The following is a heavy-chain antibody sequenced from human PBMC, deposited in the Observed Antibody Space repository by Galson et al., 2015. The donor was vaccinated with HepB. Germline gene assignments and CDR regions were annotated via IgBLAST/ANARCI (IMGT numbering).Heavy chain of an antibody. CDR3: AKDLGGRGVDTAMVTGDAFDI. V-gene: IGHV3-30*18. Sequence: SLRLSCAASGFTLSSYGMHWVRQAPGKGLEWVAVISYDGSNKYYADSVKGRFTISRDNSKNTLYLQMNSLRAEDTAVYYCAKDLGGRGVDTAMVTGDAFDIWGQGTMVTVSS. CDR1: GFTLSSYG. CDR2: ISYDGSNK. D-gene: IGHD5-18*01. J-gene: IGHJ3*02.